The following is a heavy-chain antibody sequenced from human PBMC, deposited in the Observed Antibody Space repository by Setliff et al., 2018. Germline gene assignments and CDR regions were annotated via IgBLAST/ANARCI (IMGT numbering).Heavy chain of an antibody. Sequence: LRLSCAASGFTFSTYRMHWVRQAPGKGLEWVAVIWDDGVKKYHADSVKGRFTVSRDNAKKSLDLQMNSLRVDDTAVYYCARPGRSNYWDSFDYWGQGILVTVSS. J-gene: IGHJ4*02. D-gene: IGHD3-10*01. CDR2: IWDDGVKK. CDR1: GFTFSTYR. CDR3: ARPGRSNYWDSFDY. V-gene: IGHV3-33*08.